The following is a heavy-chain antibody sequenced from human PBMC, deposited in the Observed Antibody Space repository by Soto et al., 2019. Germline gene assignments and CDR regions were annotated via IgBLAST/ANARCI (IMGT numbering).Heavy chain of an antibody. CDR2: ISSSGTTI. V-gene: IGHV3-48*03. J-gene: IGHJ4*02. CDR3: ARAPSQQWLVNGDY. Sequence: EVQLVESGGGLVQPGGSLRLSCAASGFTFSSYEMNWVRQAPGKGREWVSYISSSGTTIYYADSGKARFTISRDNAKNSLYLQMSSLRAEDTAVYYCARAPSQQWLVNGDYWGQGTLVTVSS. CDR1: GFTFSSYE. D-gene: IGHD6-19*01.